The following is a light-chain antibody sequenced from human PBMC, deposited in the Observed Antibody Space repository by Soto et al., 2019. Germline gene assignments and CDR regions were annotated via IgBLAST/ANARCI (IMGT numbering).Light chain of an antibody. CDR3: SRFTSSSTLYV. V-gene: IGLV2-14*01. CDR1: SSDVGGYKY. CDR2: DVS. Sequence: QSALTQPASVSGSPGQSITISCAGTSSDVGGYKYVSWYQQHPGKAPKLMISDVSDRPSGVSTRFSGSRSGNTAFLTISGLQGEDEADSYCSRFTSSSTLYVFGTGTKLTVL. J-gene: IGLJ1*01.